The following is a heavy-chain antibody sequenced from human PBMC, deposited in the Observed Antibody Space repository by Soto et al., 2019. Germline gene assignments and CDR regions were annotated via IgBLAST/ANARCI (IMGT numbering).Heavy chain of an antibody. J-gene: IGHJ4*02. V-gene: IGHV3-21*01. CDR2: ISSSSSYI. CDR3: ARYEATAARPSDY. CDR1: GFTFSSYS. D-gene: IGHD6-6*01. Sequence: GGSLRLSCAASGFTFSSYSMNWVRQAPGKGLEWVSSISSSSSYIYYADSVKGRFTISRDNAKNSLYLQMNSLRAEDTAVYYCARYEATAARPSDYWGQGTLVTVSS.